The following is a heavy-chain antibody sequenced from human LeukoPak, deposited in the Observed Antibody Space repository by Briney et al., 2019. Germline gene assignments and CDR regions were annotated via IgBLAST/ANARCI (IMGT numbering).Heavy chain of an antibody. CDR1: GDSVSRSDSY. CDR2: INHSGST. D-gene: IGHD1-26*01. CDR3: AGYIVGATWYYYYYMDV. V-gene: IGHV4-61*08. Sequence: PSETVSLTCSVSGDSVSRSDSYWDWIRQPPGKGLEWIGEINHSGSTNYNPSLKSRVTISVDTSKNQFSLKLSSVTAADTAVYYCAGYIVGATWYYYYYMDVWGKGTTVTVSS. J-gene: IGHJ6*03.